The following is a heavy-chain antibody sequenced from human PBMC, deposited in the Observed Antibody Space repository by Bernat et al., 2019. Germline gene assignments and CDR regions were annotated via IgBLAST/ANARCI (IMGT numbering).Heavy chain of an antibody. CDR2: ISGSGGST. Sequence: EVQLLESGGGLVQPGGSLRLSCAASGFIFSSHAMNWVRQAPGKGLEWVSGISGSGGSTYYADSVMGRLTISRDNSKNTLYLQMNSLRGEDTAVYYCAKNGSGRYYYYGMNVWGQGTTVTVSS. J-gene: IGHJ6*02. CDR3: AKNGSGRYYYYGMNV. D-gene: IGHD3-10*01. V-gene: IGHV3-23*01. CDR1: GFIFSSHA.